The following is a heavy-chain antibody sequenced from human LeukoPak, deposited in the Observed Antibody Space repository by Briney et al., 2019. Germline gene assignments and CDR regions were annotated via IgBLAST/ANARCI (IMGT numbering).Heavy chain of an antibody. J-gene: IGHJ4*02. CDR3: AKTASGVTDSYFDY. V-gene: IGHV3-30*02. D-gene: IGHD2-21*02. Sequence: GGSLRLSCAASGFTFSSYGMHWVRQAPGKGLEWVAFIRYDGSNKYYADSVKGRFTISRDNSMNTLYLQMNSLRAEDTAAYYCAKTASGVTDSYFDYWGQGTLVTVSS. CDR2: IRYDGSNK. CDR1: GFTFSSYG.